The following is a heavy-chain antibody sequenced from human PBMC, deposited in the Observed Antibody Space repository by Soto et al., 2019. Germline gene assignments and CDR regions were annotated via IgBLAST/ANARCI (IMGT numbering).Heavy chain of an antibody. CDR3: ARVNRHYYDSSGYQYYFDY. D-gene: IGHD3-22*01. V-gene: IGHV3-21*01. J-gene: IGHJ4*02. Sequence: RLSWAASVFTFSIYSMNCVRQAPWKGLEWVSSISSSSSYIYYADSVKGRFTISRDNAKDSLYLQMNSLRAEDTAVYYCARVNRHYYDSSGYQYYFDYWGQGTLVTVSS. CDR2: ISSSSSYI. CDR1: VFTFSIYS.